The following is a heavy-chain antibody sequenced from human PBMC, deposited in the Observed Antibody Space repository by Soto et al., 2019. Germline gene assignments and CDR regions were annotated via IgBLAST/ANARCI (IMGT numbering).Heavy chain of an antibody. Sequence: GGSLRLSCAASGFTFRTYWMHWVRQVPGKGLMWVSRINTDGTNTTYADAVKGRFTISRDNAKNTLLLQMSSLRAEDTAVYYCAHRGNMYGNWDWGYFDYWGQGAQVTVSS. CDR3: AHRGNMYGNWDWGYFDY. CDR2: INTDGTNT. V-gene: IGHV3-74*01. D-gene: IGHD7-27*01. J-gene: IGHJ4*02. CDR1: GFTFRTYW.